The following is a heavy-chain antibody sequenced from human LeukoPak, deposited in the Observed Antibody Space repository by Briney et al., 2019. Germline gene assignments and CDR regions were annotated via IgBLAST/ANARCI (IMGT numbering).Heavy chain of an antibody. J-gene: IGHJ4*02. Sequence: GGSLRLSCAASGFTFSTYGMHWVRQAPGKGLEWVAVISYDGSNKYYADSVKGRFTISRDNSKNTLYLQMNSLRAEDTAVYYCAKDNSSSFDYWGQGTLVTVSS. V-gene: IGHV3-30*18. CDR3: AKDNSSSFDY. CDR2: ISYDGSNK. CDR1: GFTFSTYG. D-gene: IGHD6-13*01.